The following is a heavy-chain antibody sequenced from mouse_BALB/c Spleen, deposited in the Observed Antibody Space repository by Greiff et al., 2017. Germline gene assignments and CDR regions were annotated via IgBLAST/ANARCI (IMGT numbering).Heavy chain of an antibody. Sequence: DVKLQESGPGLVKPSQSLSLTCTVTGYSITSDYAWNWIRQFPGNKLEWMGSIIYSGSTSYNPSLKSRIFITRDTSKNQFFLQLNSVTTEDTATYYCARDYDYDEGSWFAYWGQGTLVTVSA. D-gene: IGHD2-4*01. CDR2: IIYSGST. CDR1: GYSITSDYA. V-gene: IGHV3-2*02. CDR3: ARDYDYDEGSWFAY. J-gene: IGHJ3*01.